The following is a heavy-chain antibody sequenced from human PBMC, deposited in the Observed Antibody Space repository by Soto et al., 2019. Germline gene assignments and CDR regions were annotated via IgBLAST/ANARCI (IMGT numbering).Heavy chain of an antibody. CDR3: AMSNLVLLWFGELPHFDY. V-gene: IGHV3-23*01. CDR2: ISGSGGST. D-gene: IGHD3-10*01. CDR1: GFTFSSYA. Sequence: GGSLRLSCAASGFTFSSYAMSWVRQAPGKGLEWVSAISGSGGSTYYADSVKGRFTISRDNSKNTLYLQMNSLRAEDTAVYYCAMSNLVLLWFGELPHFDYWGQGTLVTVSS. J-gene: IGHJ4*02.